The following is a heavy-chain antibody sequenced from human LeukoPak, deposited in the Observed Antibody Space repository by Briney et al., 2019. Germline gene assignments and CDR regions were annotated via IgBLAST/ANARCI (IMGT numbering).Heavy chain of an antibody. CDR2: IYYSGST. Sequence: PSETLSLTCTVSGGSISSSSYYWGWIRQPPGKGLEWIGSIYYSGSTYYNPSLKSRVTISVDTSKNQFSLKLSSVTAADTAVYYCARYYSSGEGTRDAFDIWGQGSMVTVSS. V-gene: IGHV4-39*01. CDR1: GGSISSSSYY. D-gene: IGHD6-19*01. CDR3: ARYYSSGEGTRDAFDI. J-gene: IGHJ3*02.